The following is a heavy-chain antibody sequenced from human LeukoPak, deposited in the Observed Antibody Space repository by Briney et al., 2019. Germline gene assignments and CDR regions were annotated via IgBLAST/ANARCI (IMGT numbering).Heavy chain of an antibody. CDR2: IYTSGST. Sequence: SETLSLTCTVSGGSISSGSYYWSWIRQPAGKGLEWIGRIYTSGSTNYNPSLKSRVTISVDTSKNQFSLKLSSVTAADTAVYYCAREGVGSYGSEPNLDYWGQGTLVTVSS. D-gene: IGHD3-10*01. V-gene: IGHV4-61*02. J-gene: IGHJ4*02. CDR1: GGSISSGSYY. CDR3: AREGVGSYGSEPNLDY.